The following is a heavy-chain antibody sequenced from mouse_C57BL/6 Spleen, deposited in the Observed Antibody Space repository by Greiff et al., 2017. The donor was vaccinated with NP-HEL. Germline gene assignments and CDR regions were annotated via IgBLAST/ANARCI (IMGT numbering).Heavy chain of an antibody. CDR1: GYTFTSYW. V-gene: IGHV1-55*01. CDR3: ARREIYYDYDDY. CDR2: IYPGSGST. J-gene: IGHJ2*01. Sequence: QVQLQQPGAELVKPGASVKMSCKASGYTFTSYWITWVKQRPGQGLEWIGDIYPGSGSTNYNEKFKSKATLTVDTSSSTAYMQLSSLTSEDSAVDYCARREIYYDYDDYWGQGTTLTVSS. D-gene: IGHD2-4*01.